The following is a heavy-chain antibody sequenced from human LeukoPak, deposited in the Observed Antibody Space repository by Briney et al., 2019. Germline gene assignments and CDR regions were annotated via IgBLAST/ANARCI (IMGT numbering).Heavy chain of an antibody. J-gene: IGHJ4*02. Sequence: SETLSLTCAVYGGSFSGYYWSWIRQPPGKGLEGIGEINHSGSTNYNPSLKSRVTISVDTSKNQVSLKLSSVTAADTAVYYCASGGRNYYGSGSYYNRAPYDYWGQGTLVTVSS. CDR1: GGSFSGYY. CDR2: INHSGST. D-gene: IGHD3-10*01. V-gene: IGHV4-34*01. CDR3: ASGGRNYYGSGSYYNRAPYDY.